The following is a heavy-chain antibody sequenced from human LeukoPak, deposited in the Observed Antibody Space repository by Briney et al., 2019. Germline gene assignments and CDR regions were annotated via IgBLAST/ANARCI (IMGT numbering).Heavy chain of an antibody. Sequence: GGSLRLSCAASGFTFSSYAMSWVRQAPGKGLEWVSAISGSGGSTYYADSVKGRFTISRDNSKNTLYLQMNSLRAEDTAVYYCAKDLNYVWGSYRSSFDYWGQGTLVTVSS. CDR2: ISGSGGST. J-gene: IGHJ4*02. CDR3: AKDLNYVWGSYRSSFDY. V-gene: IGHV3-23*01. D-gene: IGHD3-16*02. CDR1: GFTFSSYA.